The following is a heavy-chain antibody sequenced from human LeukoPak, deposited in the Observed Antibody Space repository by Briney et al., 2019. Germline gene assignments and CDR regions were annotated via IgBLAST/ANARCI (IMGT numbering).Heavy chain of an antibody. CDR2: MNPNSGNT. J-gene: IGHJ6*03. V-gene: IGHV1-8*01. CDR3: ARTEYSSSSGGYYYYMDV. D-gene: IGHD6-6*01. Sequence: GASVKVFCKASGYTFTSYDINGVGQAIGQGLEWMGWMNPNSGNTGYAQKFQGRVTMTRNTSISTVYMELSSLRSEDTAVYYCARTEYSSSSGGYYYYMDVWGKGTTVTVSS. CDR1: GYTFTSYD.